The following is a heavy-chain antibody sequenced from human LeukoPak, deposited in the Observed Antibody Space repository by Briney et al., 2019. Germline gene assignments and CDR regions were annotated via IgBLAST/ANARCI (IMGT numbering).Heavy chain of an antibody. CDR3: GRKILRYDGSAARNWFDP. CDR2: IDYNGST. Sequence: SETLSLTCTVSGASISNSIYYWGWIRQPPGKGLEWIGSIDYNGSTYFNPSLKSRVIISVDTSKNHFSLKLSSVTAADTALYYCGRKILRYDGSAARNWFDPWGQGTLVTVPS. D-gene: IGHD3-10*01. J-gene: IGHJ5*02. V-gene: IGHV4-39*02. CDR1: GASISNSIYY.